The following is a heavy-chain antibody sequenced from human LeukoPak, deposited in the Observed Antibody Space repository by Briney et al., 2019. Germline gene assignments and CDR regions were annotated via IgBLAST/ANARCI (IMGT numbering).Heavy chain of an antibody. Sequence: SETLSLTCTVSGYSITSAYYWGWIRQPPGKGLEWIGSFKGSTYYNPSLKSRVTISVDTSKNQFSLTLSSVTAADTAVYYCARGFRDSSGYYRRPYYYYYMDVWGKGTTVTISS. CDR1: GYSITSAYY. CDR3: ARGFRDSSGYYRRPYYYYYMDV. CDR2: FKGST. J-gene: IGHJ6*03. V-gene: IGHV4-38-2*02. D-gene: IGHD3-22*01.